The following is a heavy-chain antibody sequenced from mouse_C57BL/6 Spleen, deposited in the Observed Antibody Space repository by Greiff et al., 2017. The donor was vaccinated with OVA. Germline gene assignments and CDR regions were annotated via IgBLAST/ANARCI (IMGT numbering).Heavy chain of an antibody. D-gene: IGHD2-2*01. CDR1: GYAFSSSW. J-gene: IGHJ2*01. V-gene: IGHV1-82*01. CDR2: IYPGDGDT. Sequence: QVQLQQSGPELVKPGASVKISCKASGYAFSSSWMNWVKQRPGKGLEWIGRIYPGDGDTNYNGKLKGKATLTADKSSSTAYMQLSSLTSEDSAVYFCARGGGYDDYWGQGTTLTVSS. CDR3: ARGGGYDDY.